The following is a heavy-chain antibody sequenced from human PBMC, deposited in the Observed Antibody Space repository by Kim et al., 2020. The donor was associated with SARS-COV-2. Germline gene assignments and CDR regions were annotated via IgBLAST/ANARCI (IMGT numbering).Heavy chain of an antibody. V-gene: IGHV4-34*01. Sequence: RKSRVTISVDTSKNQFSLKLSSVTAADTAVYYCARNSDCSGGSCYRSSDYWGQGTLVTVSS. CDR3: ARNSDCSGGSCYRSSDY. J-gene: IGHJ4*02. D-gene: IGHD2-15*01.